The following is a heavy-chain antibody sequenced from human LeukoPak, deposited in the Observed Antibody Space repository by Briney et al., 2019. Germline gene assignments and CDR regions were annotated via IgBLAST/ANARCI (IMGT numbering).Heavy chain of an antibody. D-gene: IGHD3/OR15-3a*01. V-gene: IGHV3-48*02. CDR1: GFTFSSYS. CDR3: ARASGLDY. J-gene: IGHJ4*02. CDR2: ITSRSTTI. Sequence: PGGSLRLSCAASGFTFSSYSMNWVRQAPGKGLEWVSHITSRSTTIYYADSVKGRFAISRDNAKNSLYLQMNSLRDEDTAVYYCARASGLDYWGQGTLVTVSS.